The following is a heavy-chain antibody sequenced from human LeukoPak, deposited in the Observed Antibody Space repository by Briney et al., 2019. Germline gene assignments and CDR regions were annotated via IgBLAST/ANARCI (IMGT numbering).Heavy chain of an antibody. V-gene: IGHV3-30*02. Sequence: GGSLRLSCVASGLIFSTCGMHWVRPAPGKGLEWLTHIRDEESATYSADSVEGRSTLSRETSPKTPYLQMNSPRDEDTAVYYCAKRVRERRQYGYMDVWGKGTSVTVSS. J-gene: IGHJ6*03. CDR3: AKRVRERRQYGYMDV. CDR2: IRDEESAT. D-gene: IGHD1-26*01. CDR1: GLIFSTCG.